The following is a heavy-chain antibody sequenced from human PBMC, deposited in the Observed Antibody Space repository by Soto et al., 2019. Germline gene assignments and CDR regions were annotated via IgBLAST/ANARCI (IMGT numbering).Heavy chain of an antibody. CDR1: GFTFSSYG. J-gene: IGHJ6*02. CDR3: AKDKSGSYQYYYYGMDV. V-gene: IGHV3-30*18. Sequence: QVQLVESGGGVVQPGRSLRLSCAASGFTFSSYGMHWVRQAPGKGLEWVAVISYDGSNKYYADSVKGRFTISRDNSKNTLYLQMNSLRAEDTAVYHCAKDKSGSYQYYYYGMDVWGQGTTVTVSS. D-gene: IGHD1-26*01. CDR2: ISYDGSNK.